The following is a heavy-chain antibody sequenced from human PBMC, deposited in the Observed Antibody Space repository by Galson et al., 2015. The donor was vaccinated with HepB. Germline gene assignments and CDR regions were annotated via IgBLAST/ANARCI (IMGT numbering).Heavy chain of an antibody. D-gene: IGHD1-1*01. J-gene: IGHJ4*02. CDR2: LSYDGGNK. CDR1: GFPFNIYA. CDR3: ARGGLERQEPFDY. Sequence: SLRLSCAASGFPFNIYAMHWVRQAPGKGLEWVAVLSYDGGNKYYADSVKGRFTISRDNSKKTLYLQMNSLRAEDTAVYYCARGGLERQEPFDYWGQGTLVTVSS. V-gene: IGHV3-30-3*01.